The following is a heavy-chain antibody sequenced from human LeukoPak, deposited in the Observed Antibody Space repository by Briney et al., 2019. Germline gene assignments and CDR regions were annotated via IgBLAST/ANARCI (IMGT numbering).Heavy chain of an antibody. CDR2: ISWDGGST. D-gene: IGHD6-19*01. CDR3: AKVKPRIAVAGALDY. V-gene: IGHV3-43*01. J-gene: IGHJ4*02. Sequence: GGSLRLSCAASGFTFDDYTMHWVRQAPGKGLEWVSLISWDGGSTYYADSVKGRFTISRDNSKNSLYLQMNSLRTEDTALYYCAKVKPRIAVAGALDYWGQGTLVTVSS. CDR1: GFTFDDYT.